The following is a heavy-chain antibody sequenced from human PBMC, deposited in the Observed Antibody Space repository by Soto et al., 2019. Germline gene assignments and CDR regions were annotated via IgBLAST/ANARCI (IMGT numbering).Heavy chain of an antibody. CDR3: ARHTPAISISDH. CDR1: GGSISSSSYY. Sequence: SETLSLTCAVSGGSISSSSYYWGWVRQPPGKGLEWIGSIYYSGSTYYNPSLKSRVTISVDTSKNQFSLKLSSVTAADTAVYYCARHTPAISISDHWGQGTLVTVSS. J-gene: IGHJ4*02. V-gene: IGHV4-39*01. CDR2: IYYSGST. D-gene: IGHD2-15*01.